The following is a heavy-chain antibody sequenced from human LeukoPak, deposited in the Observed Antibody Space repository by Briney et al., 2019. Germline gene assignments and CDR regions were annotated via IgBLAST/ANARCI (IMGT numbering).Heavy chain of an antibody. V-gene: IGHV1-8*03. Sequence: GAPVKVSCKASGYTFTSYDINWVRQATGQGLEWMGWMNPNSGNTGYAQKFQGRVTITRNTSISTAYMGLSSLRSEDTAVYYCARALYSYGLYYYYYYMDVWGKGTTVTVSS. D-gene: IGHD5-18*01. CDR2: MNPNSGNT. CDR3: ARALYSYGLYYYYYYMDV. CDR1: GYTFTSYD. J-gene: IGHJ6*03.